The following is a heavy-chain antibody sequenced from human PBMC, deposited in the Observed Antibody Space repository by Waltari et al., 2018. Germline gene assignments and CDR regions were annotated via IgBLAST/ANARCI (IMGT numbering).Heavy chain of an antibody. CDR3: AREVPPRYCSSTSCYGPFDY. J-gene: IGHJ4*02. CDR1: GGSISSYY. CDR2: SYYSGST. V-gene: IGHV4-59*01. Sequence: QVQLQESGPGLVKPSETLSLTCTVSGGSISSYYWSWIRQPPGQGLEWIGYSYYSGSTNYNPSLKSRVTISVDTSKNQFSLKLSSVTAADTAVYYCAREVPPRYCSSTSCYGPFDYWGQGTLVTVSS. D-gene: IGHD2-2*01.